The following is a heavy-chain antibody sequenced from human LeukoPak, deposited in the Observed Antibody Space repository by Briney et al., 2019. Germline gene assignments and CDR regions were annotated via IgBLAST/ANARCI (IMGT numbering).Heavy chain of an antibody. CDR2: IIPIFGTA. J-gene: IGHJ4*02. Sequence: SVKVSSKASGGTFSSYAISWVRQAPGQGLEWMGGIIPIFGTANYAQKFQGRVTITADESTSTAYMELSSLRSEDTAVYYCARVGYSSSFWYYFDYWGQGTLVTVSS. D-gene: IGHD6-6*01. CDR1: GGTFSSYA. CDR3: ARVGYSSSFWYYFDY. V-gene: IGHV1-69*01.